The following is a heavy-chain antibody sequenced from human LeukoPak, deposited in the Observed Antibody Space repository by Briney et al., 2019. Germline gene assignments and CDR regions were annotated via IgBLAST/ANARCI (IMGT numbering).Heavy chain of an antibody. CDR1: GFTFSIYA. D-gene: IGHD3-22*01. CDR3: AKDAPYYDSSGYPTGDAFDI. J-gene: IGHJ3*02. V-gene: IGHV3-23*01. Sequence: GGSLRLSCAASGFTFSIYAMSWVRQAPGKGLEWVSAISGSGGSTYYADSVKGRFTISRDNSKNTLYLQMNSLRAEDTAVYYCAKDAPYYDSSGYPTGDAFDIWGQGTMVTVSS. CDR2: ISGSGGST.